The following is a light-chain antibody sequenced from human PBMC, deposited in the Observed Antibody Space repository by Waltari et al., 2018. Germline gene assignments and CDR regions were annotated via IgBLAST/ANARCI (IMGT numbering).Light chain of an antibody. CDR1: NIGTYS. Sequence: SYVVTQPPSVSVAPGETATITCGGDNIGTYSVHWYQQKAGQAPVLVIFYDRDRPSGFPYRVSGSNSGNTATLTISRIEAGDEARYYCHVWHPHVDPGVFGTGTEVTVL. CDR3: HVWHPHVDPGV. V-gene: IGLV3-21*04. CDR2: YDR. J-gene: IGLJ1*01.